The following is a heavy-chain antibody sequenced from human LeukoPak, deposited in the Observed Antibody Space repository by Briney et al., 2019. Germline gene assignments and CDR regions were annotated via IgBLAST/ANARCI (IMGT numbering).Heavy chain of an antibody. CDR2: IRSKANSYAT. J-gene: IGHJ4*02. D-gene: IGHD3-22*01. CDR3: TRLSSGYYSL. Sequence: GGSLRLSCAASGFTFSGSAMHGVRQASGEGLEWVGRIRSKANSYATAYAASVKGRFTISRDDSKNTAYLQMNSLKTEDTAVYYCTRLSSGYYSLWGQGTLVTVSS. CDR1: GFTFSGSA. V-gene: IGHV3-73*01.